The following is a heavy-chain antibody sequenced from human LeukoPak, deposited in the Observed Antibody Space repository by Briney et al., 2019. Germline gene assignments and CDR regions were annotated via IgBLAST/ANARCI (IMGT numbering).Heavy chain of an antibody. Sequence: SETLSLTCTVSGYSISSRYYWGWIRQPPGKGLEWIGSIYHSGSTHYNPSLKSRVTISVDTSKNQFSLKLSFVTAADTAVYYCARGGNTKWELPTIDYWGQGTLVTVSS. V-gene: IGHV4-38-2*02. D-gene: IGHD1-26*01. CDR1: GYSISSRYY. CDR2: IYHSGST. J-gene: IGHJ4*02. CDR3: ARGGNTKWELPTIDY.